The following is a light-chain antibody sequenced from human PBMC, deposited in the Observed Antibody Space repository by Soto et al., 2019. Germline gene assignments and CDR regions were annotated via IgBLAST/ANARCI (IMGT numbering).Light chain of an antibody. CDR1: QNIDRH. CDR3: HQFGDSPQT. J-gene: IGKJ1*01. V-gene: IGKV3-20*01. CDR2: STS. Sequence: EIVLTQSPATLSVSPGERATLSCRASQNIDRHLHWYQQKPGQAPRLLIYSTSTRAAGIPDRFTGRGSGTHFTLAISRLEPEDFAVYYCHQFGDSPQTFGQGTTVEV.